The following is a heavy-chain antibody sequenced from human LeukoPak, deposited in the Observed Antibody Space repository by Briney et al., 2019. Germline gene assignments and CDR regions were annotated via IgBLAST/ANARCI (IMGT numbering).Heavy chain of an antibody. D-gene: IGHD1-1*01. J-gene: IGHJ4*02. CDR2: ISAYNGNT. Sequence: GAAVKVSCKASGYTFTIYGISLVRQAPAQGLEWMGWISAYNGNTNYAQKLQGRVTMTTDTSTSTAYMELRSLRSDDTAVYYCARAEEQGTGFVYWGQGTLVTVSS. V-gene: IGHV1-18*01. CDR3: ARAEEQGTGFVY. CDR1: GYTFTIYG.